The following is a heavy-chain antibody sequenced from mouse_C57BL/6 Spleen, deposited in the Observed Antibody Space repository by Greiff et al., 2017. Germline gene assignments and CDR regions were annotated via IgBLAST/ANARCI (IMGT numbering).Heavy chain of an antibody. D-gene: IGHD1-1*01. CDR1: GYAFSSSW. CDR2: IYPGDGAT. V-gene: IGHV1-82*01. CDR3: ARRDYYGSSYVDFDY. Sequence: VQLQESGPELVKPGASVKISCKASGYAFSSSWMNWVKQRPGKGLEWIGRIYPGDGATNYNGKFKGKATLTADKSSSTAYMQLSSLTSEDSAVYFCARRDYYGSSYVDFDYWGQGTTLTVSS. J-gene: IGHJ2*01.